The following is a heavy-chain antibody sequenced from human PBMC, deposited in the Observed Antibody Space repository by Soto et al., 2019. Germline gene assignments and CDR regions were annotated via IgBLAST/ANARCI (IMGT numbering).Heavy chain of an antibody. CDR1: GFTFSIYG. CDR3: AKGSVPAAGLDY. D-gene: IGHD2-2*01. V-gene: IGHV3-30*18. J-gene: IGHJ4*02. CDR2: ISYDGSNK. Sequence: SLRLSCAASGFTFSIYGMHWVRQAPGKGLEWVAVISYDGSNKYYADSVKGRFTTSRDNSKNTLYLQMNSLRAEDTAVYYFAKGSVPAAGLDYWGQGILVTVSS.